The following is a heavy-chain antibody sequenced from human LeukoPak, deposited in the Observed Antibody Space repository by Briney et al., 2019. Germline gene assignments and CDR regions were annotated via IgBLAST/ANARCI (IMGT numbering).Heavy chain of an antibody. CDR2: ISGSSETI. CDR1: GFTFSSYS. Sequence: GGSLRLSCAASGFTFSSYSMNWVRQAPGKGLEWVSYISGSSETIYYADSVKGRFTISRDNAKNSLYLQMNSLRDEDTAVYYCARTPPTAGLTTIGVGSDYWGQGTLVTVSS. V-gene: IGHV3-48*02. CDR3: ARTPPTAGLTTIGVGSDY. J-gene: IGHJ4*02. D-gene: IGHD4-11*01.